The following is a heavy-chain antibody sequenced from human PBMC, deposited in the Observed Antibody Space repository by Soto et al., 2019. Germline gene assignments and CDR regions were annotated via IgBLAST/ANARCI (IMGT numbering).Heavy chain of an antibody. CDR3: ARGHYGIDV. Sequence: EEQLVESGGGLVQPGESLRLSCAASGFTFSNHWLTWIRQVPGKGLEWVANINLGGSEKYYVESVKGRFTISRDNAKNSLFLQMNSLRAEDTAVYYCARGHYGIDVWGQGTTVTVSS. V-gene: IGHV3-7*01. CDR1: GFTFSNHW. J-gene: IGHJ6*02. CDR2: INLGGSEK.